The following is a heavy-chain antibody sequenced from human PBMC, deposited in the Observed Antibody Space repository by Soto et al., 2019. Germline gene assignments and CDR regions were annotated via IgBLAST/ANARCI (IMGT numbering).Heavy chain of an antibody. V-gene: IGHV4-34*01. D-gene: IGHD4-17*01. J-gene: IGHJ4*02. Sequence: SETLSLTCAVYGGSFSGYYWSWIRQPPGKGLEWIGEINHSGSTNYNPSLKSRVTISVDTSKNQFSLKLSSVTAADTAVYYCARSAPMPPVTIDYWGQGTLVTVSS. CDR2: INHSGST. CDR3: ARSAPMPPVTIDY. CDR1: GGSFSGYY.